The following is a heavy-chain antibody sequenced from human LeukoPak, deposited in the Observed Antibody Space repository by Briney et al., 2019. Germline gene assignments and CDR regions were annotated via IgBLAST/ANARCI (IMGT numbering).Heavy chain of an antibody. CDR1: GGSISSYY. CDR2: IHYSGST. V-gene: IGHV4-59*08. D-gene: IGHD6-25*01. Sequence: SETLSLTCTVSGGSISSYYWSWIRQPPGKGLEWIGYIHYSGSTNYNPSLKSRVTISVDTSKNQFSLKLSSVTAADTAVYYCARRAAPYGMDVWGQGTTVTVSS. J-gene: IGHJ6*02. CDR3: ARRAAPYGMDV.